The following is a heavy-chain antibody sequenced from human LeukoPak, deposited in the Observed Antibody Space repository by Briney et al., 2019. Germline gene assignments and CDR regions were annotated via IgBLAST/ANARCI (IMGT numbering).Heavy chain of an antibody. Sequence: SETLSLTCTVSGGSISSYYWSWIRQPPGKGLEGMGYIYYVGSTNYNPSLKSRVTISVDTSKNQFSLQLSSVTAADTAVYYCARVPYGSGSSLFRDYYYGMDVWGQGTTVTVSS. CDR2: IYYVGST. CDR3: ARVPYGSGSSLFRDYYYGMDV. J-gene: IGHJ6*02. CDR1: GGSISSYY. D-gene: IGHD3-10*01. V-gene: IGHV4-59*01.